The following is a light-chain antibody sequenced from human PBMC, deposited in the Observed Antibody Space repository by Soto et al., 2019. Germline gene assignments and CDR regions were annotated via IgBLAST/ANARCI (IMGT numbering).Light chain of an antibody. V-gene: IGKV1-9*01. J-gene: IGKJ5*01. CDR3: QQYNSWRSIS. Sequence: DIQLTQSPSFLSPSIGESVTITCRASQVISTSLAWYQVKPGKAPKLLIYAASTLESGVPSRFSATVSGTEFSLTISSLQSEDFAVYYCQQYNSWRSISFGQGTRLEIK. CDR2: AAS. CDR1: QVISTS.